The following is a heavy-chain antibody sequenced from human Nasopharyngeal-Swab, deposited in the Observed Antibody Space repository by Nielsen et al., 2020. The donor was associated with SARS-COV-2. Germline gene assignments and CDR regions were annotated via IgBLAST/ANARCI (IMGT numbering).Heavy chain of an antibody. J-gene: IGHJ6*03. CDR2: IIPIFGTA. D-gene: IGHD2-15*01. CDR1: GGTFSSYA. V-gene: IGHV1-69*13. CDR3: ARREEAFGYCSGGSCYSYYDYYYYYMDV. Sequence: SVKVSCKASGGTFSSYAISWVRQAPGQGLEWMGGIIPIFGTANYAQKFQGRVTITADESTSTAYMELSSLRSEDTAVYYCARREEAFGYCSGGSCYSYYDYYYYYMDVWGKGTTVTVSS.